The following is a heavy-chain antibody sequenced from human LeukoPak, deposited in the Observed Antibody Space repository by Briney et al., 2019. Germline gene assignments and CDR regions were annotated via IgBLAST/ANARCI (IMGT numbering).Heavy chain of an antibody. CDR1: GYTFTSYG. CDR3: ARDQEGFDY. J-gene: IGHJ4*02. CDR2: IYPRDGST. Sequence: GASVKVSCMASGYTFTSYGISWVRQAPGQGLEWMGMIYPRDGSTSYAQKFQGRVTVTRDTSTSTVHMELSGLRSEDTAVYYCARDQEGFDYWGQGTLVTVSS. V-gene: IGHV1-46*01.